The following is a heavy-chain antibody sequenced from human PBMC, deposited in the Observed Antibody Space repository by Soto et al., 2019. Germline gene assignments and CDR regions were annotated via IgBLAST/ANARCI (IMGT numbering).Heavy chain of an antibody. J-gene: IGHJ4*02. CDR3: ARGPDYGDYYFDH. CDR2: VSSDGNRK. Sequence: QVQLVESGGGVVQPGRSLRLSCAGSGFTFSSHAIHWVRQAPGKGLEWVTVVSSDGNRKFYADSVKGRFTISRDNSKNTLYLDMFSLRAEDTALYYCARGPDYGDYYFDHWGQGTLVTVSS. CDR1: GFTFSSHA. D-gene: IGHD4-17*01. V-gene: IGHV3-30-3*01.